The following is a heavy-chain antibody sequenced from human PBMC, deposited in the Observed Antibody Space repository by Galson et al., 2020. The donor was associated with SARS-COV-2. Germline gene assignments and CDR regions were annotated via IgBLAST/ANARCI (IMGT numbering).Heavy chain of an antibody. J-gene: IGHJ4*02. D-gene: IGHD6-19*01. CDR2: IFYDGSDK. CDR1: GFTFSDHA. V-gene: IGHV3-33*01. Sequence: GESLKISCAASGFTFSDHAIHWVRQAPGKGLEWVAQIFYDGSDKDYGDSVKGRFTISRDSSKNMVYLQMNNLKVDDTAVYYCARDGQLSSGWAFDYWGQGTLVTVSS. CDR3: ARDGQLSSGWAFDY.